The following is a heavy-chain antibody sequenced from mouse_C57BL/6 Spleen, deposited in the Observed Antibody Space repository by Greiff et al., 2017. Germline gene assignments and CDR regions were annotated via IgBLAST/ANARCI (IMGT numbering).Heavy chain of an antibody. D-gene: IGHD2-1*01. CDR3: VRHDYGNYGYAMDY. CDR1: GFSFNTYA. J-gene: IGHJ4*01. Sequence: VQLKESGGGLVQPKGSLKLSCAASGFSFNTYAMNWVRQAPGKGLEWVARIRSKSNNYATYYADSVKDRFTISRDDSESMLYLQMNNLKTEDTAMYYCVRHDYGNYGYAMDYWGQGTSVTVSS. CDR2: IRSKSNNYAT. V-gene: IGHV10-1*01.